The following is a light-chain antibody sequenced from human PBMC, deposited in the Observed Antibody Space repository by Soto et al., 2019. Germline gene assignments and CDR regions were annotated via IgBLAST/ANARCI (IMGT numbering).Light chain of an antibody. CDR1: QSISSW. CDR3: QQYNSYSPT. V-gene: IGKV1-5*01. J-gene: IGKJ1*01. Sequence: DIQMTQSPSTLSASVGDRVTITCRASQSISSWLAWYQQKPGKAPKLLIYDASSLESGVPSRFSGGGSRTEFTLTISSLQPDDFATYYCQQYNSYSPTFGQGTKVEIK. CDR2: DAS.